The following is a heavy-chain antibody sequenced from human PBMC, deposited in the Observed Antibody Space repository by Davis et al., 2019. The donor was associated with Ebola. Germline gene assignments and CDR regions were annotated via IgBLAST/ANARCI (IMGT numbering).Heavy chain of an antibody. CDR2: IYYSGST. CDR3: ARRDRIVATSFDY. CDR1: GGSISSSSYY. Sequence: PSETLSLTCTVSGGSISSSSYYWGWIRQPPGKGLEWIGSIYYSGSTYYNPSLKSRVTISVDTSKNQFSLKLSSVTAADTAVYYCARRDRIVATSFDYWGQGTLVTVSS. J-gene: IGHJ4*02. D-gene: IGHD5-12*01. V-gene: IGHV4-39*01.